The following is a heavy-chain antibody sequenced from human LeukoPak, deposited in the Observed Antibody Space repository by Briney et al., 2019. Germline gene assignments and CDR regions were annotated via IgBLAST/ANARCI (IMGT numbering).Heavy chain of an antibody. J-gene: IGHJ6*02. CDR1: GGTFSSYA. V-gene: IGHV1-69*04. Sequence: SVKVSCKASGGTFSSYAISWVRQAPGQGLEWMGRIIPIFGIANYAQKFQGRVTITADKSTSTAYMELSSLRSEDTAVYYCASPYCSSGSCPYYYGMDVWGQGTTVTVSS. CDR2: IIPIFGIA. D-gene: IGHD2-15*01. CDR3: ASPYCSSGSCPYYYGMDV.